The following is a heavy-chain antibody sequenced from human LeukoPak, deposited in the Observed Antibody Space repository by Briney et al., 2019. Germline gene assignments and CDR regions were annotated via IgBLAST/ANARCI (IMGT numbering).Heavy chain of an antibody. Sequence: ASVKVSCKASGYTFTGYNMHWVRQAPGQGLEWMGWIAPNSGGTNYAQKFQGRVTITRDTSVSTAYMEVSRLTSDDTAVYYCAREYSSSSGRLYDYWGQGTLVTVSS. CDR2: IAPNSGGT. J-gene: IGHJ4*02. CDR3: AREYSSSSGRLYDY. D-gene: IGHD6-6*01. V-gene: IGHV1-2*02. CDR1: GYTFTGYN.